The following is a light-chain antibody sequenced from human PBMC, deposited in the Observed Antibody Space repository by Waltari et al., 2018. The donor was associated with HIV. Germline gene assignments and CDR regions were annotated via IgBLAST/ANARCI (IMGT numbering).Light chain of an antibody. CDR1: SSDIGGYNY. CDR3: RSYTGSTTVV. J-gene: IGLJ2*01. CDR2: EVS. V-gene: IGLV2-14*03. Sequence: QSALTQPASVSGSPGRSITISCTGTSSDIGGYNYVSWYQQHPGKAPKLMIYEVSNRPAGCASRFSGSKSGNTASLTISGLQAEDEADYYCRSYTGSTTVVFGGGTKVTVL.